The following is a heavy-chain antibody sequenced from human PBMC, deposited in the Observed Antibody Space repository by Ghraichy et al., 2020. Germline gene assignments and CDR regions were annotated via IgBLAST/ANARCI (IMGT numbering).Heavy chain of an antibody. CDR3: ARRSGYSYDLRSDWYFDL. CDR1: GGSISSSSYY. CDR2: IYYSGST. J-gene: IGHJ2*01. Sequence: SETLSLTCTVSGGSISSSSYYWGWIRQPPGKGLEWIGSIYYSGSTYYNPSLKSRVTISVDTSKNQFSLKLSSVTAADTAVYYCARRSGYSYDLRSDWYFDLWGRGTLVTVSS. V-gene: IGHV4-39*01. D-gene: IGHD5-18*01.